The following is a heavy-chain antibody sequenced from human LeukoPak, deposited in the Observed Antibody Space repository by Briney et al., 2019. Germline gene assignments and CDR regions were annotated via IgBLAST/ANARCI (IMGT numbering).Heavy chain of an antibody. D-gene: IGHD3-10*01. J-gene: IGHJ3*02. CDR2: ISSTGATM. CDR1: GFTLSSYE. Sequence: GGSLRLSCAASGFTLSSYEMNWVRQAPGKGLEWVSFISSTGATMYYADSVQGRFTISRDNAKNSLHLQLNSLRAEDTAVYYCAREGLYGSGSYFPDAFNIWGQGTMVTVSS. CDR3: AREGLYGSGSYFPDAFNI. V-gene: IGHV3-48*03.